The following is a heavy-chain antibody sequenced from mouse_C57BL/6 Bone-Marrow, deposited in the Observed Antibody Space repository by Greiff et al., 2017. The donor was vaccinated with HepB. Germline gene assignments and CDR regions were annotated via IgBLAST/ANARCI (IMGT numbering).Heavy chain of an antibody. V-gene: IGHV14-4*01. CDR3: TTSYGDYFDY. CDR1: GFNIKDDY. D-gene: IGHD1-1*01. J-gene: IGHJ2*01. CDR2: IDPENGDT. Sequence: VQLQQSGAELVRPGASVKLSCTASGFNIKDDYMHWVKQRPEQGLEWIGWIDPENGDTEYASKFQGKATITADTSSNTAYLQLSSLTSEDTAVYCCTTSYGDYFDYWGQGTTLTVSS.